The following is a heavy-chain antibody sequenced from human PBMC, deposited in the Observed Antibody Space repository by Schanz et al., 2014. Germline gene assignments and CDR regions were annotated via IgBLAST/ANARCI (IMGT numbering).Heavy chain of an antibody. CDR1: RYTFNTYG. CDR2: ISDYNGKT. Sequence: QGQLVQSGPEVKEPGASVKVSCEASRYTFNTYGLNWVRQAPGLGLEWMGWISDYNGKTNYAQKFQDRVIMSTDRSSSTAYLELRSLTSDDSAIYYCARHRFGVFYYGLDVWGQGTTXLVSS. D-gene: IGHD3-10*01. J-gene: IGHJ6*02. V-gene: IGHV1-18*01. CDR3: ARHRFGVFYYGLDV.